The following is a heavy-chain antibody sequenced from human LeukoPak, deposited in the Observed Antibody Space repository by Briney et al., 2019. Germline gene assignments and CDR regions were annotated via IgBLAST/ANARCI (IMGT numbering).Heavy chain of an antibody. CDR1: GYTFTSYY. V-gene: IGHV1-46*01. Sequence: ASVTVSCTASGYTFTSYYMHWVRQAPGQGLEWMGIINPSGGSTSYAQKFQGRVTMTRDTSTSTVYMELSSLRSEDTAVYYCARAPSGITIFGVVILYYGMDVWGQGTTVTVSS. J-gene: IGHJ6*02. CDR3: ARAPSGITIFGVVILYYGMDV. CDR2: INPSGGST. D-gene: IGHD3-3*01.